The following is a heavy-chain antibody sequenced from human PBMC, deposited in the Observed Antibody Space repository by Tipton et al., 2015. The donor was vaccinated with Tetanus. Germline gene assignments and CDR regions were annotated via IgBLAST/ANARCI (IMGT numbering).Heavy chain of an antibody. CDR2: INHSGST. D-gene: IGHD6-13*01. CDR3: ARTRKRLHGIAAAGSYFDY. Sequence: TLSLTCAVYGGSFSGYYWSWIRQPPGKGLEWIGEINHSGSTNYNPSLKSRVTISVDTSKNQFSLKLSSVTAADTAVYYCARTRKRLHGIAAAGSYFDYWGQGTLVTVSS. J-gene: IGHJ4*02. CDR1: GGSFSGYY. V-gene: IGHV4-34*01.